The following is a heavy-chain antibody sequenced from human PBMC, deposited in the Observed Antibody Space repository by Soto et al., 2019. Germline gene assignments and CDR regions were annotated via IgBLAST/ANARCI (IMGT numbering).Heavy chain of an antibody. V-gene: IGHV3-74*01. CDR2: INSDGSST. CDR3: AKECLRYFDWLSQASGAFDI. J-gene: IGHJ3*02. D-gene: IGHD3-9*01. Sequence: GGSLRLSCAASGFTFSSYWMHWVRQAPGKGLVWVSRINSDGSSTSYADSVKGRFTISRDNAKNTLYLQMNSLRAEDTAVYYWAKECLRYFDWLSQASGAFDIWGQGTMVTVSS. CDR1: GFTFSSYW.